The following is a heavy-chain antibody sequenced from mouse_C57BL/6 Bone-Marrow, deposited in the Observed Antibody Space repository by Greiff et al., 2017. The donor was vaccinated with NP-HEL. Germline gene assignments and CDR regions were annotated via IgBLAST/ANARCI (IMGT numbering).Heavy chain of an antibody. CDR3: AREGAFITTVVAWYFDV. CDR1: GYTFTSYW. V-gene: IGHV1-69*01. J-gene: IGHJ1*03. D-gene: IGHD1-1*01. Sequence: QVHVKQPGAELVMPGASVKLSCKASGYTFTSYWMHWVKQRPGQGLEWIGEIDPSDSYTNYNQKFKGKSTLTVDKSSSTAYMQLSSLTSEDSAVYYCAREGAFITTVVAWYFDVWGTGTTVTVSS. CDR2: IDPSDSYT.